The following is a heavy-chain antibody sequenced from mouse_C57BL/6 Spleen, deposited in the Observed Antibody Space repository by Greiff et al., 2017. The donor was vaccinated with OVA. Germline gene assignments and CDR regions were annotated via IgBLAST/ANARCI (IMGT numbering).Heavy chain of an antibody. V-gene: IGHV5-12*01. CDR1: GFTFSDYY. CDR2: LSNGGGST. Sequence: DVHLVESGGGLVQPGGSLKLSCAASGFTFSDYYMYWVRQTPEQRLEWVAYLSNGGGSTYYPDTVKGRFTISRDNAKNTLYLQMSRLKSEDTAMYYCARDYYGSSYFDYGGQGTTLTVSS. J-gene: IGHJ2*01. CDR3: ARDYYGSSYFDY. D-gene: IGHD1-1*01.